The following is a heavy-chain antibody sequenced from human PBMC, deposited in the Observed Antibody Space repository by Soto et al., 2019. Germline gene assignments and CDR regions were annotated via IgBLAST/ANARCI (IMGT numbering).Heavy chain of an antibody. Sequence: SETLSLTCTVSGGSMSSHYWTWLRQPPGKGLEWIGYISYSGGSYYNPSLKSRVTISADTSRDQFSLRLTSVIAADTAVYFCARADPDASVGFWGQGTLVTVSS. CDR2: ISYSGGS. CDR3: ARADPDASVGF. CDR1: GGSMSSHY. J-gene: IGHJ4*02. D-gene: IGHD3-16*01. V-gene: IGHV4-59*11.